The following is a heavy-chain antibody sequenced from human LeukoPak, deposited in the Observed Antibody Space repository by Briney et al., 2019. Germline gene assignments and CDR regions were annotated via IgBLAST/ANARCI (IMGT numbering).Heavy chain of an antibody. CDR3: AREGTAGTNLNWFDP. CDR2: ISYSGST. D-gene: IGHD1-1*01. V-gene: IGHV4-59*01. CDR1: GGSISSYY. Sequence: KTSETLSLTCTVSGGSISSYYWSWIRQPPGKVLEWIGYISYSGSTNFNPSLKSRVTISVDTSKNQFSLKLSSVTAADTAVYYCAREGTAGTNLNWFDPWGQGTLVTVSS. J-gene: IGHJ5*02.